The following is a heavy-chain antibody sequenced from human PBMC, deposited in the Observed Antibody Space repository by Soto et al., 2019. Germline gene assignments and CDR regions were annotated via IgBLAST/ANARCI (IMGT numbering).Heavy chain of an antibody. V-gene: IGHV3-23*01. D-gene: IGHD4-17*01. CDR2: ISGSGGNS. J-gene: IGHJ4*02. Sequence: EVQLLESGGGLVQPGGSLRVSCAASGFTFSSYAMSWVRQAPGKGLEWVSTISGSGGNSYYADSVKCRFTISRDNSKNTLCLQMNSLRAEDTAVYFGAHYVYGHFDLWGQGTLVTVSS. CDR1: GFTFSSYA. CDR3: AHYVYGHFDL.